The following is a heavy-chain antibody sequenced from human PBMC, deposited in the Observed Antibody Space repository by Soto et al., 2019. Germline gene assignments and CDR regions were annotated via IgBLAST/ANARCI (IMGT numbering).Heavy chain of an antibody. J-gene: IGHJ3*02. D-gene: IGHD3-10*01. CDR2: ISSSSSTI. CDR1: GFTFSSYS. V-gene: IGHV3-48*02. Sequence: GSLRLSCAASGFTFSSYSMNWVRQAPGKGLEWVSYISSSSSTIYYADSVKGRFTISRDNAKKSLYLQMNSLRDEDTAVYYCAGDTQYYYGSGSSTYAFDIWGQGTMVTVSS. CDR3: AGDTQYYYGSGSSTYAFDI.